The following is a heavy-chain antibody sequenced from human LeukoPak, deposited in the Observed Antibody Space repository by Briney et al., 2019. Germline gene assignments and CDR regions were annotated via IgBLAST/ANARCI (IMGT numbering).Heavy chain of an antibody. CDR3: ARDNDGALDY. V-gene: IGHV3-7*01. CDR2: IKHDESER. CDR1: GFIFSNYW. J-gene: IGHJ4*02. Sequence: GGFLRLSCAAPGFIFSNYWMAWVRQAPGEGLEWVANIKHDESERYYVDSVKGRFTISRDNAKNSLYLQMNSLRADDTAVYYCARDNDGALDYWGQGTLVPSPQ. D-gene: IGHD1-1*01.